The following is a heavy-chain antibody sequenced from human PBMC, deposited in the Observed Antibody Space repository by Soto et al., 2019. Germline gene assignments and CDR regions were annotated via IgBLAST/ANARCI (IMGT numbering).Heavy chain of an antibody. V-gene: IGHV1-2*02. Sequence: ASVKVSRKASGYTFTGHYIHWVRQAPGQGLEWMGWINPISGDTEYAQKLQGRVTMTRDTSISTAYMDLRSLISDDTAVYYCARVRRSPYAMDVWGQGTTVTVSS. J-gene: IGHJ6*02. CDR3: ARVRRSPYAMDV. CDR2: INPISGDT. CDR1: GYTFTGHY. D-gene: IGHD2-2*01.